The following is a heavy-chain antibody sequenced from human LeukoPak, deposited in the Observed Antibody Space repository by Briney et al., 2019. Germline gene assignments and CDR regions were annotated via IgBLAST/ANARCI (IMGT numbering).Heavy chain of an antibody. CDR2: ITTGGSTT. D-gene: IGHD1-26*01. CDR3: ASLDRGSYYSFDY. J-gene: IGHJ4*02. Sequence: GGSLRLSCAASGFTFSSYEMNWVRQAPGKGLEWVSYITTGGSTTHYADSVKGQFTISRDNAKNSLYLQMSSLRAEDTAVYYCASLDRGSYYSFDYWGQGTLVTVSS. CDR1: GFTFSSYE. V-gene: IGHV3-48*03.